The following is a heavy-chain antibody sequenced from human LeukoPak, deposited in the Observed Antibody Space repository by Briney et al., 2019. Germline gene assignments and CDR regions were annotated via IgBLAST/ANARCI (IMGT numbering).Heavy chain of an antibody. D-gene: IGHD3-10*01. V-gene: IGHV3-23*01. CDR1: GFTFSSYA. CDR2: ISGSSGST. J-gene: IGHJ5*02. CDR3: AKDTLLWFGELLTPAP. Sequence: GGSLRLSCAASGFTFSSYAMSWVRQAPGKGLEWVSAISGSSGSTYYADSVKGRFTISRDNSKNTLYLQMNSLRAEDTAVYYCAKDTLLWFGELLTPAPWGQGTLVTVSS.